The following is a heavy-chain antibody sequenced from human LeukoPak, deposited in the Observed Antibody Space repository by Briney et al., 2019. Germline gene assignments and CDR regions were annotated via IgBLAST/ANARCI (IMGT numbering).Heavy chain of an antibody. D-gene: IGHD6-19*01. J-gene: IGHJ4*02. V-gene: IGHV4-4*02. CDR3: ARSAAVTGQFDF. CDR1: GASISSSNW. Sequence: SGTLSLTCTVSGASISSSNWWTWVRQPPGEALEWIGEIYHAGSTKYNPSLRSRLTISVDKSKNSFSLSLTSVTAADTAFYFCARSAAVTGQFDFWGPGTLVTVSS. CDR2: IYHAGST.